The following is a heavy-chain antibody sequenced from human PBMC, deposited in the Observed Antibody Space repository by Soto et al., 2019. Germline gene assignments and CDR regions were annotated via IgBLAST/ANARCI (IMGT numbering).Heavy chain of an antibody. CDR3: AKDSEIVATIFDC. V-gene: IGHV3-23*01. D-gene: IGHD5-12*01. CDR2: ISGSGTGT. J-gene: IGHJ4*02. CDR1: GFTFSSYA. Sequence: GGSLRLSCAASGFTFSSYAMSWVRQAPGKGLEWVSSISGSGTGTYYADSVEGRFTISRDNSKNTLYLQMNSLRAEDTAVYFCAKDSEIVATIFDCWGQGTLVTVSS.